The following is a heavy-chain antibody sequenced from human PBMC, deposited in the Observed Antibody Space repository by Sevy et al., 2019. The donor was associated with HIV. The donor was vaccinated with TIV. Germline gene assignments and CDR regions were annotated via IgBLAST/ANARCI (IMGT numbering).Heavy chain of an antibody. V-gene: IGHV3-7*01. CDR1: GFTFSRFW. CDR2: IKQDGSEK. Sequence: GGSLRLSCAASGFTFSRFWMSWVRQAPGKGLEWVANIKQDGSEKYYVDSVKGRFTISRDNAKKSLYLQMNSLRAEDTAVYYCARNRDDSSGFHMDVWGQGTTVTVS. CDR3: ARNRDDSSGFHMDV. J-gene: IGHJ6*02. D-gene: IGHD5-12*01.